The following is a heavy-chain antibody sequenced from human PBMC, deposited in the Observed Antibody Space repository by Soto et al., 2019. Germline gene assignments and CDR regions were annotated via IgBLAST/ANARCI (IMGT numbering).Heavy chain of an antibody. Sequence: QVQLQESGPGLVKPSETLSLTCTVSGGSISSYYWSWIRQPPRKGLEWIGYIYYSGSTNYNPSLKSRVTISVDTSKNQFSLKLSSVTAADTAVYYCARGLISGYYLYDAFDIWGQGTMVTVSS. J-gene: IGHJ3*02. CDR2: IYYSGST. V-gene: IGHV4-59*01. D-gene: IGHD3-22*01. CDR1: GGSISSYY. CDR3: ARGLISGYYLYDAFDI.